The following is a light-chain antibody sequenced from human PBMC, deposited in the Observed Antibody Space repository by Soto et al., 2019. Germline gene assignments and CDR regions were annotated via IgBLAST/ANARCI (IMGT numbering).Light chain of an antibody. CDR3: RQSYTTPWT. CDR1: QAIGND. J-gene: IGKJ1*01. CDR2: DAS. V-gene: IGKV1-39*01. Sequence: DIQMTQSPSSLSSAVGDRVTLTCRASQAIGNDLDWYQRRPGKAPSLLIFDASTRPTGVPSRFSGSESGTHFTLPIISPQPEDSSIYYCRQSYTTPWTFGQGTKVDIK.